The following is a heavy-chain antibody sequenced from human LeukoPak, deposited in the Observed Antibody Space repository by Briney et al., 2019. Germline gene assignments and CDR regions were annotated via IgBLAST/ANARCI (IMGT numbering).Heavy chain of an antibody. CDR3: ARDPFPWCLSH. J-gene: IGHJ4*02. Sequence: SETLSLTCTVSGGSISSYYWGWIRQPPGKGLEWIGSIYYSGSTYYNPSLKSRVTISVDTSKNQFSLKLSSVTAADTAVYYCARDPFPWCLSHWGQGTLVTVSS. CDR2: IYYSGST. D-gene: IGHD2-15*01. V-gene: IGHV4-39*07. CDR1: GGSISSYY.